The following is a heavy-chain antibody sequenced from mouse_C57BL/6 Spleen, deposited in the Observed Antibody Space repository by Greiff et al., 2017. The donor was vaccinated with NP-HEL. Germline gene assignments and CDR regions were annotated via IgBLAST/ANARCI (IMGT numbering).Heavy chain of an antibody. V-gene: IGHV1-59*01. Sequence: VQLQQPGAELVRPGTSVKLSCKASGYTFTSYWMHWVKQRPGQGLEWIGVIDPSDSYTNYNQKFKGKATLTVDKSSSTAYMLLSSLTSEDSAVYYYARNSDFDYWGQGTTLTVSS. CDR3: ARNSDFDY. D-gene: IGHD6-1*01. CDR2: IDPSDSYT. J-gene: IGHJ2*01. CDR1: GYTFTSYW.